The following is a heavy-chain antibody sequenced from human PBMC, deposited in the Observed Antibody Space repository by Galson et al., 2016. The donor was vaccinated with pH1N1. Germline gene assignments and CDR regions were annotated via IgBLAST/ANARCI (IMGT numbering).Heavy chain of an antibody. CDR1: GFAFDDYA. CDR3: VRAVGSGEAY. J-gene: IGHJ4*02. D-gene: IGHD2-15*01. CDR2: ISWNSGTI. V-gene: IGHV3-9*01. Sequence: SLRLSCAASGFAFDDYAIHWVRQAPGKGLEWVSGISWNSGTIGYAEPVKGRFTISRDNAKNSLYLEMNSVRAEDTAVYYCVRAVGSGEAYWGQGTLVTVSS.